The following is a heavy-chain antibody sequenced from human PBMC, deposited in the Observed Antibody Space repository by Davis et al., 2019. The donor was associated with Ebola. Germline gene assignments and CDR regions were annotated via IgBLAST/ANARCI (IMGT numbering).Heavy chain of an antibody. CDR3: ATHTHSYGYPDS. Sequence: PGGSLRLSCAASGFTFSGYGMHWVRQAPGKGLEWVAFIRYDGSNKYYADSVKGRFTVSRDNSKNTLFLQVNSLRAEDTALYYCATHTHSYGYPDSWGQGTLVTVSS. V-gene: IGHV3-30*02. J-gene: IGHJ4*02. D-gene: IGHD5-18*01. CDR2: IRYDGSNK. CDR1: GFTFSGYG.